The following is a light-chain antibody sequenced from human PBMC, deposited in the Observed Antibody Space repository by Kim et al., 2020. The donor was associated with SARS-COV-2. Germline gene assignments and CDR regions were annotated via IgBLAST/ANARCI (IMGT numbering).Light chain of an antibody. Sequence: EIVLTQSPANLSLSPGERATLSCGASQSVSRNYVAWYQQKHGQVPRILIYGASRRARGIPDRFSDTGSGTDFTLFISRLEPEDFAVYYCQQYDTIPHTFGGGTKVDIK. CDR1: QSVSRNY. CDR2: GAS. V-gene: IGKV3-20*01. CDR3: QQYDTIPHT. J-gene: IGKJ4*01.